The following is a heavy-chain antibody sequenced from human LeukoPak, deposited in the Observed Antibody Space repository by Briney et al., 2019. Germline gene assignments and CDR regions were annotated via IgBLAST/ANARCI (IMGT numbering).Heavy chain of an antibody. V-gene: IGHV4-34*01. Sequence: PSETLFLTCAVYGGSFSGYYWSWIRQPPGKGLEWIGEINHSGSTNYNPSLKSRVTISVDTSKNQFSLKLSSVTAADTAVYYCASRTYYDFWSLKYFQHWGQGTLVTVSS. J-gene: IGHJ1*01. CDR3: ASRTYYDFWSLKYFQH. D-gene: IGHD3-3*01. CDR1: GGSFSGYY. CDR2: INHSGST.